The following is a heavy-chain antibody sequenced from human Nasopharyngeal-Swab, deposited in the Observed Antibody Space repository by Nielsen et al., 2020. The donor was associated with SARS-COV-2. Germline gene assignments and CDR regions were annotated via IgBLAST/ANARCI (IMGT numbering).Heavy chain of an antibody. J-gene: IGHJ6*03. Sequence: GESLKISCAASGFTFDDYAMHWVRQAPGKGPEWVSLISGDGGSTYYADSVKGRFTISRDNSKNSLYLQMNSLRTEDTALYYCAKDLKGATTDYYYYYYMDVWGKGTTVTVSS. CDR1: GFTFDDYA. D-gene: IGHD1-26*01. CDR3: AKDLKGATTDYYYYYYMDV. CDR2: ISGDGGST. V-gene: IGHV3-43*02.